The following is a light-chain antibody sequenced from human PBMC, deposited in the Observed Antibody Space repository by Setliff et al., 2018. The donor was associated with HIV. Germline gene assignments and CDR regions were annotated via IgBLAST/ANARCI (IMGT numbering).Light chain of an antibody. V-gene: IGLV2-14*03. CDR3: SSYTSSSTL. CDR1: SSDVGGYNY. Sequence: QSALTQPPSASGSPGQSVTISCTGTSSDVGGYNYVSWYQQYPGKAPKLMIYAVSNRPSGVSNRFSGSKSGNTASLTISGLQAEDEADYYCSSYTSSSTLFGGGTKVTVL. CDR2: AVS. J-gene: IGLJ2*01.